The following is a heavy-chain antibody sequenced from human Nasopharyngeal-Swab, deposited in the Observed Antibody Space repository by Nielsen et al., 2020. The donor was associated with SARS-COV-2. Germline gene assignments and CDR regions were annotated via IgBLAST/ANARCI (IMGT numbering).Heavy chain of an antibody. J-gene: IGHJ3*02. V-gene: IGHV1-2*06. CDR3: VRELPYCVGGSCYSDAFDI. CDR2: LNPNSGAT. D-gene: IGHD2-15*01. Sequence: WVPQAPGQGLEWLGRLNPNSGATDYAQKFQGRVTMTRDTSISTAHMELSSLTSDDTAVYYCVRELPYCVGGSCYSDAFDIWGQGTRVTVSS.